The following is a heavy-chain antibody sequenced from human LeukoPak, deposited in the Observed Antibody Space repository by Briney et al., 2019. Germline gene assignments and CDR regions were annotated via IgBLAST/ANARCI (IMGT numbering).Heavy chain of an antibody. J-gene: IGHJ4*02. D-gene: IGHD5-18*01. CDR3: ARAKRYSYVDY. V-gene: IGHV3-74*01. CDR2: INTDSSSI. CDR1: GFTFSNYW. Sequence: GGSLRLSCAASGFTFSNYWMHWVRQAPGEGLVWVSRINTDSSSISYADSVKGRFTISRDNAKNTLYLQMNSLRAEDTAVYYCARAKRYSYVDYWGQGTLVTVSS.